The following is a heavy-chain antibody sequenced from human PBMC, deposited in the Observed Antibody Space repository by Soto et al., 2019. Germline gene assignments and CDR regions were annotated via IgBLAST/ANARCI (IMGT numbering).Heavy chain of an antibody. CDR2: INPSGGST. D-gene: IGHD3-10*01. Sequence: ASVEVSCKASGYTFTSYYMHWVRQAPGQGLEWMGIINPSGGSTSYAQKFQGRVTMTRDTSTSTVYMELSSLRSEDTAVYYCARAPGNVLLWFGVDAFDIWGQGTMVTVSS. CDR1: GYTFTSYY. J-gene: IGHJ3*02. CDR3: ARAPGNVLLWFGVDAFDI. V-gene: IGHV1-46*01.